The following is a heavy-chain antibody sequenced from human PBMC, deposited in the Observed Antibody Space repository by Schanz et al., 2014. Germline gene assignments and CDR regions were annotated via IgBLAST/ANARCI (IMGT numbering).Heavy chain of an antibody. D-gene: IGHD4-17*01. CDR2: IFYSGNT. CDR1: GGSITSFY. Sequence: QVRLQESGPGLVKPSETLSLTCTVSGGSITSFYWSWVRQAPGKGLEWVGSIFYSGNTNYNPSLKSRISTSIDTSRKQVSLKLTSVTAVDTAVYYCAGMATVTYFDFWGQGALVTVSS. J-gene: IGHJ4*02. V-gene: IGHV4-59*12. CDR3: AGMATVTYFDF.